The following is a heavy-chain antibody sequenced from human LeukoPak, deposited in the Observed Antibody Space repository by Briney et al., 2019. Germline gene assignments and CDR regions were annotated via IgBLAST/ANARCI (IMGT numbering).Heavy chain of an antibody. D-gene: IGHD3-22*01. CDR3: ARDRYYYDSSGYHPWFDP. V-gene: IGHV4-38-2*02. J-gene: IGHJ5*02. Sequence: SETLSLTCTVSGYSISSGYYWGWIRQPPGKGLEWIGSMYHSGSTYYKPSLKSRVTISVDTSKNQFSLKLSSVTAADTAVYYCARDRYYYDSSGYHPWFDPWGQGTLVTVSS. CDR1: GYSISSGYY. CDR2: MYHSGST.